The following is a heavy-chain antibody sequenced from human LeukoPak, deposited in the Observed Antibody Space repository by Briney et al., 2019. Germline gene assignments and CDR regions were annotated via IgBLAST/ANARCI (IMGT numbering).Heavy chain of an antibody. CDR3: ARDRGPAFDI. CDR1: GFTFTNYA. J-gene: IGHJ3*02. Sequence: GGSLRLSCAATGFTFTNYAINWARRAPGKGLEWVSVIYSGGSTYYADSVKGRFTISRDNSKNTLYLQMNSLRAEDTAVYYCARDRGPAFDIWGQGTMVTVSS. CDR2: IYSGGST. D-gene: IGHD3-10*01. V-gene: IGHV3-66*01.